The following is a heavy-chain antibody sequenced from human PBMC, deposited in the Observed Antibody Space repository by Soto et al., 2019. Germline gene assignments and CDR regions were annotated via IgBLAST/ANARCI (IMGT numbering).Heavy chain of an antibody. D-gene: IGHD2-15*01. Sequence: SETLSLTCTVSGGSVSSGSYYWSWIRQPPGKGLEWVGYIYYSGSTNYNPSLKSRVTISVDTSKNQFSLKLSSVTAADTAVYYCARDRGLGYCSGGSCPRRYGMDVWGQGTTVTVSS. J-gene: IGHJ6*02. CDR1: GGSVSSGSYY. CDR2: IYYSGST. CDR3: ARDRGLGYCSGGSCPRRYGMDV. V-gene: IGHV4-61*01.